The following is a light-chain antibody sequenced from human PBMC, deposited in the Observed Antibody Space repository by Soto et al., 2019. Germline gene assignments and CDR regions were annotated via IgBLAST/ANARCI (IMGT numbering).Light chain of an antibody. CDR2: GVT. J-gene: IGLJ1*01. CDR1: SSDIGGYNY. V-gene: IGLV2-14*03. CDR3: SSYTTSSIYV. Sequence: QSVLTQPASVSGSPGQSITISCTGSSSDIGGYNYVSWYQQHPGKAPKLMIYGVTNRPSGVSNRFSGSKSGNTASLTFSGLQAEDEADYYCSSYTTSSIYVFGTGTKVTVL.